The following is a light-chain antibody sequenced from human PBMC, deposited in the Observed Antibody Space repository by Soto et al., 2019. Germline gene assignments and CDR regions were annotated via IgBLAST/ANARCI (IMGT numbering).Light chain of an antibody. CDR3: SSYTSSITRV. CDR1: SSDVGGYNY. Sequence: QSALTQPASVSGSPGQSIAISCTGTSSDVGGYNYVSWYQLHPDKAPKLIIYDVSNRPSGVSNRFSGSKSGSTASLTISGLQPEDEADYYCSSYTSSITRVFGTGTKVTVL. J-gene: IGLJ1*01. V-gene: IGLV2-14*01. CDR2: DVS.